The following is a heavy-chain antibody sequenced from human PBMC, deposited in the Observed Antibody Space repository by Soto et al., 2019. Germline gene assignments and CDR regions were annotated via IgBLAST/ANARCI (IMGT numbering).Heavy chain of an antibody. Sequence: QVQLQQWGAGLVKPSETLSLSCAVYGQSFSGHSWAWIRQPPGKGLEWIGEINESGSTYYNPSLKSRVTISTDTSMYQFSLKLSSVSAADTAAYFCARGSGIVALPGELEDVNYDYWGQGTLVNVSS. J-gene: IGHJ4*02. D-gene: IGHD1-1*01. CDR1: GQSFSGHS. V-gene: IGHV4-34*01. CDR3: ARGSGIVALPGELEDVNYDY. CDR2: INESGST.